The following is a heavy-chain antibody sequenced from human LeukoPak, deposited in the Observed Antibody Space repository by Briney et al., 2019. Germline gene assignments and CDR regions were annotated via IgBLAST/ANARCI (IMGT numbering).Heavy chain of an antibody. CDR1: GGSITSSSDF. CDR2: IYYSGST. Sequence: SETLSLTCTVSGGSITSSSDFCGWIRQPPGKGLEWIGGIYYSGSTYYNPSLRSRVTISVDTSKNQFSLKLSSVTAADTAVYYCVRRGYSYGLGYFDYWGQGTLVTVSS. J-gene: IGHJ4*02. V-gene: IGHV4-39*01. D-gene: IGHD5-18*01. CDR3: VRRGYSYGLGYFDY.